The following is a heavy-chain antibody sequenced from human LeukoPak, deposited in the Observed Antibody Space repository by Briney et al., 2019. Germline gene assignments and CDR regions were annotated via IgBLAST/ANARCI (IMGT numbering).Heavy chain of an antibody. J-gene: IGHJ4*02. D-gene: IGHD3-22*01. CDR3: ARHSSGYYHYDY. V-gene: IGHV3-74*01. CDR1: GFTFSSYW. CDR2: INSDGRST. Sequence: GGSLRLSCAASGFTFSSYWMHWVRQAPGKGLVWVSRINSDGRSTSYADSVKGRFTISRDNSKNTLHLQMNSLRAEDTAVYYCARHSSGYYHYDYWGPGTPVTGAS.